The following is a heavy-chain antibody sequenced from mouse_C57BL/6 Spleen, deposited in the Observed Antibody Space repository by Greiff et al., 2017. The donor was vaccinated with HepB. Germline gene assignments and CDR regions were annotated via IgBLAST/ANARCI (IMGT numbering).Heavy chain of an antibody. V-gene: IGHV7-3*01. CDR2: IRNKANGYTT. CDR1: GFTFTDYY. CDR3: ARSGGYYYWYFDV. J-gene: IGHJ1*03. D-gene: IGHD2-3*01. Sequence: EVKLMESGGGLVQPGGSLSLSCAASGFTFTDYYMSWVRQPPGKALEWLGFIRNKANGYTTEYSASVKGRFTISRDNSQSILYLQMNALRAEDSATYYCARSGGYYYWYFDVWGTGTTVIVSS.